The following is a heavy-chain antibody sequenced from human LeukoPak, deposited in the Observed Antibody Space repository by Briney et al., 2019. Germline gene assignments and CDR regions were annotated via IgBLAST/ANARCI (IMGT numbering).Heavy chain of an antibody. V-gene: IGHV1-46*01. CDR3: ARLTLGGYSYGPYYGMDV. CDR2: INPSGGST. D-gene: IGHD5-18*01. J-gene: IGHJ6*02. Sequence: ASVKVSCKASGYTFTSYYMHWVRQAPGQGLEWMGIINPSGGSTSYAQKFQGRVTMTRDTSTSTVYMELSSLRSEDTAVYYCARLTLGGYSYGPYYGMDVWGQGTTVIVSS. CDR1: GYTFTSYY.